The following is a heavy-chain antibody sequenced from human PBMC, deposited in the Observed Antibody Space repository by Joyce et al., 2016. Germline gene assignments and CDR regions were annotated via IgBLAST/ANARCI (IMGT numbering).Heavy chain of an antibody. J-gene: IGHJ6*02. Sequence: QVQLQESGPGLVKPSETLSLTCTVSGGSISSYYWTWIRQPPGKGLEWVGYIYYSGNTRYNPSLKSRVTISVDTSKSQFSLKLNSVIAADTAMYYCARGGYFYGMDVWGQGTTVTVSS. D-gene: IGHD2-15*01. CDR2: IYYSGNT. CDR3: ARGGYFYGMDV. CDR1: GGSISSYY. V-gene: IGHV4-59*01.